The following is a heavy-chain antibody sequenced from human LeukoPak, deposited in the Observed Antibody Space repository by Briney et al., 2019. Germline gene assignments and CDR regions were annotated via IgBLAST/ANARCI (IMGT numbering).Heavy chain of an antibody. CDR2: INPNSGGT. D-gene: IGHD3-3*01. CDR3: ARDYDFWSGYEY. CDR1: GYTFTGYY. V-gene: IGHV1-2*02. J-gene: IGHJ4*02. Sequence: ASVKVSCKASGYTFTGYYMHWVRQAPGQGLEWMGWINPNSGGTNYAQKFQGRVTMTRDTSISTAYMELSRLRSDDTAVYYCARDYDFWSGYEYWGQGTLVTVSS.